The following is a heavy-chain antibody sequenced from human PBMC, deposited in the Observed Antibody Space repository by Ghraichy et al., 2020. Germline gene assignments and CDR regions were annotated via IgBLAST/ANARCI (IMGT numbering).Heavy chain of an antibody. CDR1: GGSFSGYY. J-gene: IGHJ6*02. V-gene: IGHV4-34*01. CDR2: INHSGST. CDR3: ARGEGGPVRGVIRGYYYYGMDV. Sequence: SETLSLTCAVYGGSFSGYYWSWIRQPPGKGLEWIGEINHSGSTNYNPSLKSRVTISVDTSKNQFSLKLSSVTAADTAVYYCARGEGGPVRGVIRGYYYYGMDVWGQGTTVTVSS. D-gene: IGHD3-10*01.